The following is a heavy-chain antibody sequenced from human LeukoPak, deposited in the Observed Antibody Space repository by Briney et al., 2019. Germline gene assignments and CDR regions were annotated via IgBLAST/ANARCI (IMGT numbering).Heavy chain of an antibody. CDR2: ISFDGTNK. V-gene: IGHV3-30*18. J-gene: IGHJ4*02. Sequence: GGSLRLSCAASGFTFSSYGMHWVRQAPGKGLEWVAVISFDGTNKFYADSVKGRFTISRDNSKKTVYLQMNSLRAEDTAVYYCAKGGSHGSGSYYRLDYWGQGTLVTVSS. CDR3: AKGGSHGSGSYYRLDY. D-gene: IGHD3-10*01. CDR1: GFTFSSYG.